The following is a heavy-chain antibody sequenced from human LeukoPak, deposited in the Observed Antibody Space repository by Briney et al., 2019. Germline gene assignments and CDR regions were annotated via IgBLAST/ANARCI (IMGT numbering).Heavy chain of an antibody. Sequence: GGSLRLSCTASGFSFSGHWMHWARQLPGKGLVWVSRISPTGSTTSYADSVKGRFTVSRDNAKITLYLQVNNLRAEDTAVYYCARGPNSNWSGLDFWGQGTLLTVSS. V-gene: IGHV3-74*01. D-gene: IGHD6-6*01. J-gene: IGHJ4*02. CDR3: ARGPNSNWSGLDF. CDR1: GFSFSGHW. CDR2: ISPTGSTT.